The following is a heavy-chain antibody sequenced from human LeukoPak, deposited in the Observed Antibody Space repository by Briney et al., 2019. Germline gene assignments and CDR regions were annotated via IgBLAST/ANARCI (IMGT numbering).Heavy chain of an antibody. CDR2: ISGSGGST. V-gene: IGHV3-23*01. J-gene: IGHJ4*02. CDR1: GFTFSSYA. D-gene: IGHD5-12*01. Sequence: GGSLRLSCAASGFTFSSYAMSWVRQAPGKGLEWVSAISGSGGSTYYADSVKGRFTISRDNSKNTLYLQMNSLRAEDTAVYYCARDGYSGYDYFDYWGQGTLVTVSS. CDR3: ARDGYSGYDYFDY.